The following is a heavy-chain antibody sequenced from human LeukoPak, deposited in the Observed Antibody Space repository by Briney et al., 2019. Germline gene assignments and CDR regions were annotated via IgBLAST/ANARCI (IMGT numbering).Heavy chain of an antibody. V-gene: IGHV4-59*13. Sequence: SETLSLTWTVSGDSIINYYWSWLRQPPGKGLEWIGYIYYIGTTNYNPSLKSRVTISIDTSKNQFSLKLSSVTAADTAVYYCAREGVGSSGYYPFDYWGQGILVTVSS. J-gene: IGHJ4*02. CDR1: GDSIINYY. D-gene: IGHD3-22*01. CDR2: IYYIGTT. CDR3: AREGVGSSGYYPFDY.